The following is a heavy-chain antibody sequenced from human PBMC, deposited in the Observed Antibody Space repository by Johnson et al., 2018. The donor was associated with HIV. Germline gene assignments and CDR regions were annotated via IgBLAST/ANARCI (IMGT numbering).Heavy chain of an antibody. CDR3: NTDRVDGGGSYYNAFDI. CDR1: GFSFSPYA. CDR2: ISHDGSKK. J-gene: IGHJ3*02. V-gene: IGHV3-30*04. D-gene: IGHD1-26*01. Sequence: QVQLVESGGGVVQPGRSLRLSCAASGFSFSPYALHWVRQTPGKGLEWVAVISHDGSKKYYADSVAGRFTISRDDSKNTLYLQMNSLKTEDTALYYCNTDRVDGGGSYYNAFDIWGQGTMVTVSS.